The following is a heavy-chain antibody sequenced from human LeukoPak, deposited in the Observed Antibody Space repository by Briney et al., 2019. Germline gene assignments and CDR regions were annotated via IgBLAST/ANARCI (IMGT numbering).Heavy chain of an antibody. Sequence: SVKVSCKASGGTFSSYAISWVRQAPGQGLEWLGRIIPIFGTANYAQKFQGRVTITTDESTSTAYMELSSLRSEDTAVYCCAREDNIVVVVAEVWFDPWGQGTLVTVSS. CDR3: AREDNIVVVVAEVWFDP. CDR2: IIPIFGTA. V-gene: IGHV1-69*05. CDR1: GGTFSSYA. J-gene: IGHJ5*02. D-gene: IGHD2-15*01.